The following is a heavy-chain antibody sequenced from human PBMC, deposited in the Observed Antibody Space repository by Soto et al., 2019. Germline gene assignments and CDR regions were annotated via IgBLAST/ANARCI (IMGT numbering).Heavy chain of an antibody. CDR3: AKGGVEMATITREFDY. J-gene: IGHJ4*02. Sequence: PGGSLRLSCAASGFTFSSYAMSWVRQAPGKGLEWVSAISGSGGSTYYADSVKGRFTISRDNSKNTLYLQMNSLRAEDTAIYYCAKGGVEMATITREFDYWGQGTLVT. D-gene: IGHD5-12*01. V-gene: IGHV3-23*01. CDR2: ISGSGGST. CDR1: GFTFSSYA.